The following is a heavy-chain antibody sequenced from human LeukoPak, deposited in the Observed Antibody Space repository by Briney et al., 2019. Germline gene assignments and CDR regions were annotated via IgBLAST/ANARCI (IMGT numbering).Heavy chain of an antibody. CDR3: ARDLGLTISDNWFDP. CDR2: IFHTGSS. J-gene: IGHJ5*02. Sequence: PSETLSLTCTVSDYSISSGYFWTWIRQPSGKGLEWIGSIFHTGSSYYNPSLKSPVAISVDTSKNQFSLELSSVTAADTAVYYCARDLGLTISDNWFDPWGQGTLVTVSS. V-gene: IGHV4-38-2*02. D-gene: IGHD3-3*01. CDR1: DYSISSGYF.